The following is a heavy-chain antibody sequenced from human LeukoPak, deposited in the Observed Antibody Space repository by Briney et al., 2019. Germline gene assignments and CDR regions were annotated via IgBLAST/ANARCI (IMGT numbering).Heavy chain of an antibody. CDR1: GFTFTSYW. D-gene: IGHD1-14*01. J-gene: IGHJ4*02. CDR3: ARSNQADDY. V-gene: IGHV3-74*01. CDR2: INPGGSSI. Sequence: GGSLRLSCAASGFTFTSYWMHWVRQVPGKGLVWVARINPGGSSITYADSVKGRFTISRDNAKNTLYLQMDSLRAEDTGVYYCARSNQADDYWGQGTLVTVSS.